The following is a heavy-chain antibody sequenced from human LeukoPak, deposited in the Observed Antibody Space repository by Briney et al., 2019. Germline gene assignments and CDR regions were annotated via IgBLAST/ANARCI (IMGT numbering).Heavy chain of an antibody. Sequence: GSSVKVSCKASGGTFSSYAISWVRQAPGQGLEWMGRIIPILGIANYAQKFQGRVTITADKSTSTAYMELSSLRSEDTAVYYCARGVVVVPAAPRSYLDYWGQGTLVTVSS. CDR1: GGTFSSYA. CDR3: ARGVVVVPAAPRSYLDY. V-gene: IGHV1-69*04. D-gene: IGHD2-2*01. CDR2: IIPILGIA. J-gene: IGHJ4*02.